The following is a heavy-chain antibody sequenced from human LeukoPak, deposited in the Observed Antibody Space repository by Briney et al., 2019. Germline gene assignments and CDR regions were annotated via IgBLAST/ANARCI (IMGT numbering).Heavy chain of an antibody. Sequence: PSETLSLTCAVYGGSFSGYYWSWIRQPPGKGLEWIGEINHSGSTNYNPSLKSRVTISVDTSKNQFSLKLSSVTAADTAVYYCARWPGYSSGNVLWHFDYWGQGTLVTVSS. V-gene: IGHV4-34*01. CDR3: ARWPGYSSGNVLWHFDY. CDR1: GGSFSGYY. J-gene: IGHJ4*02. D-gene: IGHD6-19*01. CDR2: INHSGST.